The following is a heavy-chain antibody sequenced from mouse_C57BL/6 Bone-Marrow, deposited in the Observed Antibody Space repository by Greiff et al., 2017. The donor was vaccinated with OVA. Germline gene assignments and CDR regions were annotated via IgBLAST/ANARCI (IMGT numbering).Heavy chain of an antibody. Sequence: EVKLVESGGDLVKPGGSLKLSCAASGFTFSSYGMSWVRQTPDKRLEWVATISSGGSYTYYPDSVKGRFTISRDNAKNTLYLQMSSLKSEDTAMYYCARQDCNYEVDYWGQGTTLTVSS. CDR2: ISSGGSYT. CDR3: ARQDCNYEVDY. D-gene: IGHD2-1*01. V-gene: IGHV5-6*02. J-gene: IGHJ2*01. CDR1: GFTFSSYG.